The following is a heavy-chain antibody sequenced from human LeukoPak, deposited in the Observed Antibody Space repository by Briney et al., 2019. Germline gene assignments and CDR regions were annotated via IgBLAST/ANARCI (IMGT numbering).Heavy chain of an antibody. CDR1: GFTFDDYA. CDR2: ISWNSGSI. J-gene: IGHJ3*02. D-gene: IGHD2-2*01. CDR3: AGSWCSSTGCFPSRGRFDI. Sequence: GGSLRLSCAASGFTFDDYAMHWVRQAPGKGLEWVSSISWNSGSIGYADSAKGRFTISRDNAKNSLYLQMNSLRAEDTALYYCAGSWCSSTGCFPSRGRFDIWGQGTMVTVSS. V-gene: IGHV3-9*01.